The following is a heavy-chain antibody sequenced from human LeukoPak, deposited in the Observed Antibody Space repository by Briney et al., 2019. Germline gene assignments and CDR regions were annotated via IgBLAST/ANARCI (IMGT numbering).Heavy chain of an antibody. CDR2: ISSSGSTI. CDR3: ARLIRYSFDY. CDR1: GFTFSIYE. V-gene: IGHV3-48*03. J-gene: IGHJ4*02. Sequence: GGSLRLSCAASGFTFSIYEMNWVRQAPGKGLEWVSYISSSGSTIYYADSVKGRFTISRDNAKNSLYLQVNGLRAEDTAVYYCARLIRYSFDYWGQGTLVTVSS.